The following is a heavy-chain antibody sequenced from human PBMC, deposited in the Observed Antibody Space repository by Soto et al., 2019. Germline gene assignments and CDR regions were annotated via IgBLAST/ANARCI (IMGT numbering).Heavy chain of an antibody. J-gene: IGHJ4*03. CDR3: VSRIPSWVIDY. Sequence: XGSLILSCLVSGFTVNTNYMYWVRQAPGRGLEWVSAMYSGGDIHYADSVKGRFTISRDTSENTLYLRMDKLRVEDTAVYFCVSRIPSWVIDYWGQGTMVTVSS. D-gene: IGHD3-16*01. V-gene: IGHV3-53*01. CDR2: MYSGGDI. CDR1: GFTVNTNY.